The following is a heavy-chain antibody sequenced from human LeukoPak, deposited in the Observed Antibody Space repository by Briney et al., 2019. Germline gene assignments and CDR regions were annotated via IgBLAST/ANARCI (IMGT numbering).Heavy chain of an antibody. D-gene: IGHD3-3*01. Sequence: SETLSLTCTVSGCSISSYYWSWIRQPPGKGLEWVGDIYCSGSTNYNPSLKSRVTISVDTSKNQFSLKLSSVTAADTAVYYCARVSRSWSGYYPYYFDYWGQGTLVTVSS. CDR1: GCSISSYY. J-gene: IGHJ4*02. CDR3: ARVSRSWSGYYPYYFDY. V-gene: IGHV4-59*01. CDR2: IYCSGST.